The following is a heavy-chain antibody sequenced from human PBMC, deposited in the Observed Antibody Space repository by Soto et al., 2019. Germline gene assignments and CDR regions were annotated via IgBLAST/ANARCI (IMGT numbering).Heavy chain of an antibody. CDR2: IYYSGST. J-gene: IGHJ4*02. CDR1: GFSVSSGSYY. V-gene: IGHV4-61*01. D-gene: IGHD3-22*01. Sequence: SETLSLTCTVSGFSVSSGSYYWIWIRQPPGKGLEWIGYIYYSGSTNYNPSLKRRVTISVDTSKNQFSLKLSSVTAADTAVYYCARDKAYYDSSGGLDYWGQGTLVTVSS. CDR3: ARDKAYYDSSGGLDY.